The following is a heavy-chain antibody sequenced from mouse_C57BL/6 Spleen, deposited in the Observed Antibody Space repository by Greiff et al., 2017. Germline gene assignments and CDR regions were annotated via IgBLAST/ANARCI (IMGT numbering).Heavy chain of an antibody. CDR2: SYPGSGNT. V-gene: IGHV1-84*01. D-gene: IGHD1-1*01. J-gene: IGHJ3*01. CDR1: GYTFTDYY. CDR3: ARDYYGSSYPFAY. Sequence: QVQLQQSGPELVKPGASVKISCKASGYTFTDYYINWVKQRPGQGLEWIGRSYPGSGNTKYNEKFKGKATLTVDTSSSTAYMQLSSLTSEDAAVYFCARDYYGSSYPFAYWGQGTLVTVSA.